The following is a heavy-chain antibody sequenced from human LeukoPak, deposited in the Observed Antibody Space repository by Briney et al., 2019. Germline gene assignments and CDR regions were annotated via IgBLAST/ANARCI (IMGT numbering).Heavy chain of an antibody. CDR2: IYYSGST. CDR3: ARTGSTVTMLYPFDH. D-gene: IGHD4-17*01. V-gene: IGHV4-59*01. J-gene: IGHJ4*02. CDR1: GGSIRSYY. Sequence: SETLSLTCTVYGGSIRSYYWSWIRQPPGKGLEWIGDIYYSGSTNYNPSLKSRVSISVDTSKNQFSLKLSSLTAADTAVYYCARTGSTVTMLYPFDHWGQGTLVTVSS.